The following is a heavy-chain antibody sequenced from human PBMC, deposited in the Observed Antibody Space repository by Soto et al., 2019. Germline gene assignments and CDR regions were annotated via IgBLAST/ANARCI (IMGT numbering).Heavy chain of an antibody. CDR2: IIPIFGTA. CDR1: GGTFNNYV. Sequence: SVNVSCKASGGTFNNYVINWVRQAPGQGLEWMGGIIPIFGTANYAQKFQGRVTITADKSTSTAYMELNSLRSEDTAVYYCAGRCDSTSCLAHFDYWGQGTLVTVSS. J-gene: IGHJ4*02. V-gene: IGHV1-69*06. D-gene: IGHD2-2*01. CDR3: AGRCDSTSCLAHFDY.